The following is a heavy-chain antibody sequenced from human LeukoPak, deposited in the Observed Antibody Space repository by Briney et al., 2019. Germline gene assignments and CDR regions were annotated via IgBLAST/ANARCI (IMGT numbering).Heavy chain of an antibody. CDR3: ARRDGYNYYFAY. CDR1: GFTVSSNY. J-gene: IGHJ4*02. D-gene: IGHD5-24*01. CDR2: IYSGGNT. Sequence: GGSLRLSCAASGFTVSSNYMSWVRQAPGKGLEWVSVIYSGGNTYYADSVKGRFTISRDNSKNTLYLQMNSLRAEDTAVYYCARRDGYNYYFAYWGQGTLVTVSS. V-gene: IGHV3-53*01.